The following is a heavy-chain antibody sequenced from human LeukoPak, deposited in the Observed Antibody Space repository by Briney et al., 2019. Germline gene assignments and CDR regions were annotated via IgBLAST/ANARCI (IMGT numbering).Heavy chain of an antibody. CDR3: ARPSYSSEDAFDI. Sequence: GASVNVSCKASGYTFTSYDINWVRQATGQGLEWMGWMNPNSGNTGYAQKFQGRLTMTRNTSISTAYMELSSLRSEDTAVYYCARPSYSSEDAFDIWGQGTMVTVSS. V-gene: IGHV1-8*01. CDR1: GYTFTSYD. J-gene: IGHJ3*02. D-gene: IGHD3-22*01. CDR2: MNPNSGNT.